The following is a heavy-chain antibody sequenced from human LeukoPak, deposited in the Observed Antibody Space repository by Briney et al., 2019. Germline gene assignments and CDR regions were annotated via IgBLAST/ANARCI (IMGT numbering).Heavy chain of an antibody. V-gene: IGHV3-48*01. J-gene: IGHJ4*02. D-gene: IGHD6-19*01. CDR3: ASLAVAGTPDY. CDR2: ITGSSSTK. CDR1: GFTFSTFA. Sequence: TGGSLRLSCAASGFTFSTFAMNWVRQAPGKGLEWVSYITGSSSTKDYADSVKGRFTVSRDNGRNSLYLQMNSLRAEDAGVYYCASLAVAGTPDYWGQGTLVIASS.